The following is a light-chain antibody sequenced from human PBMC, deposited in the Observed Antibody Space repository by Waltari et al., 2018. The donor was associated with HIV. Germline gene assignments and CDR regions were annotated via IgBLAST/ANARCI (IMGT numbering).Light chain of an antibody. J-gene: IGLJ1*01. CDR1: HSNFCNYF. Sequence: QSASTHQPPSVPPAPAHNVPMSSTRRHSNFCNYFVSSYQQRPGMAPRLLIYGVNKRPLGIPQRFAASKFVTSATLGITGLQSADEGEYYCGTCDVRLSAGVLGSGTKVF. CDR3: GTCDVRLSAGVLGSGTKV. CDR2: GVN. V-gene: IGLV1-51*01.